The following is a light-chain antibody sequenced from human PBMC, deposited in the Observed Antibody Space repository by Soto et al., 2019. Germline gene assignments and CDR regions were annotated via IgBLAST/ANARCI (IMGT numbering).Light chain of an antibody. V-gene: IGKV3-11*01. CDR3: QQRSNWPPET. Sequence: EIVLTQSPATLSLSPGERATLSCRASQSVSSYLAWYQQNPGQAPRLLIYDASNKATGIPARFSGSESGTDFTLTISSRESEDFAVYYCQQRSNWPPETFDQGTKVELK. CDR2: DAS. CDR1: QSVSSY. J-gene: IGKJ1*01.